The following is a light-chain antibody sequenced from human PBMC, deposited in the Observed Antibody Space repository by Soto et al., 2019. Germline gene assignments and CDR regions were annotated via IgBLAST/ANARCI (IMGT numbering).Light chain of an antibody. Sequence: EIVMTQSPATLSVSPGERATLSCRASQSVSSNLAWYQQKPGQAPRLLIYGASTMATGIPARFSGSRSGTEFTLAISSLQSEDFAVYYCQQYNNWPSWTSGQGTKVEIK. J-gene: IGKJ1*01. CDR2: GAS. CDR1: QSVSSN. V-gene: IGKV3-15*01. CDR3: QQYNNWPSWT.